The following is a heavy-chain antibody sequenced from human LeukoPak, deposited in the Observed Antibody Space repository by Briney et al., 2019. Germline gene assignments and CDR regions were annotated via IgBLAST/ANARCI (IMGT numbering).Heavy chain of an antibody. V-gene: IGHV4-61*08. J-gene: IGHJ5*02. D-gene: IGHD6-13*01. Sequence: PSETLSLTCTVSGGSISSGDYYWSWIRQPPGKGLEWIGCISYSGSTNYNPSLKSRVTISLEMSKNQFSLKLSSMTAADTAVYYCARRPSGSWYGGWFDPWGQGTLVTVSS. CDR3: ARRPSGSWYGGWFDP. CDR2: ISYSGST. CDR1: GGSISSGDYY.